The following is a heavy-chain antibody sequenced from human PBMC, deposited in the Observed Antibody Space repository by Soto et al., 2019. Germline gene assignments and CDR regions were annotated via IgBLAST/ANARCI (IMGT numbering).Heavy chain of an antibody. CDR1: GGSISSYY. J-gene: IGHJ6*03. V-gene: IGHV4-59*01. Sequence: LSLTCTVSGGSISSYYWSWIRQPPGKGLEWIGYIYYSGSTNYNPSLKSRVTISVDTSKNQFSLKLSSVTAADTAVYYCARGITIFGVAPYYYYMDVWGKGTTVTVSS. D-gene: IGHD3-3*01. CDR2: IYYSGST. CDR3: ARGITIFGVAPYYYYMDV.